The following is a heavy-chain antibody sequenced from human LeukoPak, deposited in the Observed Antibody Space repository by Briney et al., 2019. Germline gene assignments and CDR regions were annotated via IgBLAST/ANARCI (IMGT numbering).Heavy chain of an antibody. CDR1: GGSFSSYY. CDR2: FYSSGST. V-gene: IGHV4-4*07. J-gene: IGHJ4*02. CDR3: ARDQYYYDILTGYYRYFDY. Sequence: SETLSLTCAVYGGSFSSYYWTWIRQPAGKGLEWIGRFYSSGSTNYNPSLKSRVTMTVDTSKNQFSLKLSSVTAADTAVYYCARDQYYYDILTGYYRYFDYWGQGTLVTVSS. D-gene: IGHD3-9*01.